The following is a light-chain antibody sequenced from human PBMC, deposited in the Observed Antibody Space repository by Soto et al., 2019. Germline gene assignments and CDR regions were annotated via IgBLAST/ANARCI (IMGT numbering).Light chain of an antibody. J-gene: IGKJ1*01. Sequence: EVVMTQSPATLSVSPGERVTLSCRASQSINAHLAWYQQKPGQAPRLLIHGASTRATGIPARFSGSGFGTEFILNISSLQSEDFAVYYCQQYNTWLWTLGQGTKVEIQ. CDR2: GAS. CDR1: QSINAH. CDR3: QQYNTWLWT. V-gene: IGKV3-15*01.